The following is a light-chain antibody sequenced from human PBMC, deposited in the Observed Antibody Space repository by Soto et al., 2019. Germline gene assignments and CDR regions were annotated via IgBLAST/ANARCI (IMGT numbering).Light chain of an antibody. CDR1: SGHSSYA. CDR2: LNSDGSH. V-gene: IGLV4-69*01. J-gene: IGLJ2*01. CDR3: QTWGTGIRV. Sequence: QPVLTQSPSASASLGASVKLTCTLSSGHSSYAIAWHQQQPEKGPRYLMKLNSDGSHSKGDGIPERFSGSSSGAERYLTISSLQSEDEADYYCQTWGTGIRVFGGRTKLTVL.